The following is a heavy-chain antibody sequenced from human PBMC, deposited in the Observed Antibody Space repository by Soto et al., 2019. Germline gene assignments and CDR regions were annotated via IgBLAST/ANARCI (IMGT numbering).Heavy chain of an antibody. D-gene: IGHD3-22*01. V-gene: IGHV1-69*13. Sequence: ASVKVSCKASGGTFSIYAISWVRQAPGQGLEWMGGIIPIFGTANYAQKFQGRVTITADESTSTAYMELSSLRSEDTAVYYCARHYYDSSGYFVYYGMDVWGQGTTVTVSS. J-gene: IGHJ6*02. CDR2: IIPIFGTA. CDR3: ARHYYDSSGYFVYYGMDV. CDR1: GGTFSIYA.